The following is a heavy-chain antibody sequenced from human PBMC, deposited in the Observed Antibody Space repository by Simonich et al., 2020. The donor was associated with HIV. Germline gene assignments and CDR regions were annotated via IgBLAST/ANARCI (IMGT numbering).Heavy chain of an antibody. V-gene: IGHV2-5*02. D-gene: IGHD3-10*01. CDR1: GFSLSTSGVG. J-gene: IGHJ4*02. Sequence: QITLKESGPTLVKPTQTLTLTCTFSGFSLSTSGVGVGWIRQPPGKALEWLSLIYWDDDKRYSPSLKSRLTITKDTSKNQVVLTMTNMDPVDTATYYCAHSPGGGSASYYNYFDYWGQGTLVTVSS. CDR3: AHSPGGGSASYYNYFDY. CDR2: IYWDDDK.